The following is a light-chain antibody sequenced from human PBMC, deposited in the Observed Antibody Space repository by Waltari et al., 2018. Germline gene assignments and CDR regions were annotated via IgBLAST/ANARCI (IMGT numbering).Light chain of an antibody. J-gene: IGKJ2*01. V-gene: IGKV3-15*01. Sequence: EIVMTQSPATLSLSPGETAILSCRASQSINTNLAWYQQKSGRAPRLLISGASTRATGIPDRFSGSGSGTEFTLTIRRLQAEDFAIYYCQHFKNWPLMYTFGQGTKLEIK. CDR1: QSINTN. CDR2: GAS. CDR3: QHFKNWPLMYT.